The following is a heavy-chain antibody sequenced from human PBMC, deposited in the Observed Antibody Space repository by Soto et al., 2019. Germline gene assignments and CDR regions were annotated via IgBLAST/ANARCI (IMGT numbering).Heavy chain of an antibody. Sequence: PSETLSLTCTFSGCSISSSSYYWGWIRQPPGKGLEWIGSIYYSGSTYYNPSLKSRVTISVDTSKNQFSLKLSSVTAADTAVYYCARIYYDSVFDYWGQGTLVTVSS. J-gene: IGHJ4*02. CDR3: ARIYYDSVFDY. D-gene: IGHD3-22*01. V-gene: IGHV4-39*01. CDR1: GCSISSSSYY. CDR2: IYYSGST.